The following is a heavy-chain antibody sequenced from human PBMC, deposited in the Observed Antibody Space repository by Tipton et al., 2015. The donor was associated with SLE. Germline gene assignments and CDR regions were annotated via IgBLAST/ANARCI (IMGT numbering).Heavy chain of an antibody. CDR3: ATSYDDFWSGPRI. Sequence: SLRLSCAASGFTFSSYGMHWVRQAPGKGLEWVAFIRYDGSNKYYADSVKGRFTISRDNSKNTLYLQMNSLRAEDTAVYYCATSYDDFWSGPRIWGQGPLLPASS. D-gene: IGHD3-3*01. CDR1: GFTFSSYG. J-gene: IGHJ4*02. CDR2: IRYDGSNK. V-gene: IGHV3-30*02.